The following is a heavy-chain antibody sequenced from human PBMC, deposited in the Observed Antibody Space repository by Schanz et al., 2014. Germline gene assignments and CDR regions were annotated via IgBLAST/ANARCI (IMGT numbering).Heavy chain of an antibody. J-gene: IGHJ5*02. CDR1: GGSIRRSTYY. Sequence: QLQLQESGPGLVKPSETLSLTCTVSGGSIRRSTYYWGWIRQPPGKGLEWVASIYNSGSAYYGPSLESRVPIPVGPSKTQFPLRLTSVTASDTAVYYCVRQLLWFGESGVDTWGQGTLVVVSS. CDR2: IYNSGSA. D-gene: IGHD3-10*01. CDR3: VRQLLWFGESGVDT. V-gene: IGHV4-39*01.